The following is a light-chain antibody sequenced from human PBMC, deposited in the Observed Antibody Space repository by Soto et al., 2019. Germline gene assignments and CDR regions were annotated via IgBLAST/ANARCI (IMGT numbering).Light chain of an antibody. CDR2: GAS. J-gene: IGKJ2*01. Sequence: ELVLTQSPGTLSLSPGERATPSCRASQSVKSTYLAWYQKKPGQAPRLLIYGASSRATGIPDRFSGSGSGTDFTLTISRLEAEDFAVYYCQHYGSSPANTFGQGTKLEIK. V-gene: IGKV3-20*01. CDR1: QSVKSTY. CDR3: QHYGSSPANT.